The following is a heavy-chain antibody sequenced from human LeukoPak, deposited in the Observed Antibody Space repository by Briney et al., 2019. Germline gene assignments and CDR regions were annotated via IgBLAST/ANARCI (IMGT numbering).Heavy chain of an antibody. CDR1: GGTFSSYA. V-gene: IGHV1-69*06. Sequence: SVKVSCKASGGTFSSYAISWVRQAPGQGLEWMGGIIPIFGTANYAQKFQGRVTITADKSTSTAYMELSSLRSEDTAVYYCAGGDCSGGSCYGYYMDAWGKGTTVTVSS. J-gene: IGHJ6*03. CDR3: AGGDCSGGSCYGYYMDA. D-gene: IGHD2-15*01. CDR2: IIPIFGTA.